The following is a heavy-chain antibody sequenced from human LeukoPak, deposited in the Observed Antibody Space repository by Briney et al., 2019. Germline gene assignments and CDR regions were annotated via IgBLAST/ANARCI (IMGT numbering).Heavy chain of an antibody. D-gene: IGHD6-13*01. J-gene: IGHJ4*02. CDR2: ISYDGSNK. V-gene: IGHV3-30*04. CDR3: ARDSSRIAAAGVALFDY. CDR1: GFTFSSYA. Sequence: GGSLRLSCAASGFTFSSYAMHWVRQAPGKGMEWVAVISYDGSNKYYADSVKGRFTISRDNSKNTLYLQMNSLRAEDTAVYYCARDSSRIAAAGVALFDYWGQGTLATVSS.